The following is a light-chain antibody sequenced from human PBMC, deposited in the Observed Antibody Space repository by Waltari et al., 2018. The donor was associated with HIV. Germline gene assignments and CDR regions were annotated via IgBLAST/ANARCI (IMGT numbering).Light chain of an antibody. CDR2: EVT. J-gene: IGLJ1*01. Sequence: QSALTQPASVSGSPGQSITISCTGTSTDVGNFNLVSWYQQYPGKAPKLLIYEVTKRPSGPYNRFSAPKSDNTSSLSISGRRAEDESYYYCYSYSDTSSSYVFGTGTKVTVL. CDR1: STDVGNFNL. V-gene: IGLV2-23*02. CDR3: YSYSDTSSSYV.